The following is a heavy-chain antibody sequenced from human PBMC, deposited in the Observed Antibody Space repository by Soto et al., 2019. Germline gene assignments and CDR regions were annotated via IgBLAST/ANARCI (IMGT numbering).Heavy chain of an antibody. V-gene: IGHV3-7*05. D-gene: IGHD2-15*01. CDR1: GFTFSGYW. Sequence: EVQLVESGGGLVQPGGSLRLSCAASGFTFSGYWMNCVRQAPGKGLEGVATRKEDGRQKYYVDSVKSRFTISRANTKHSLFLQMNSLRAEDTAVYYCARGYCSGGICNRGYWGQGTLVTVSS. CDR3: ARGYCSGGICNRGY. CDR2: RKEDGRQK. J-gene: IGHJ4*02.